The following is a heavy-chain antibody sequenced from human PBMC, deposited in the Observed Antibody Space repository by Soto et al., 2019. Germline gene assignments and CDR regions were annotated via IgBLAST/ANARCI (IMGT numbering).Heavy chain of an antibody. J-gene: IGHJ4*02. V-gene: IGHV4-30-4*01. CDR3: ARDRDKDPEYYFDY. CDR1: GGSISSGDYY. CDR2: IYYSGST. Sequence: SETLSLTCTVSGGSISSGDYYWSWIRQPPGKGLEWIGYIYYSGSTYYNPSLKSRVTISVDTSKNQFPLKLSSVTAADTAVYYCARDRDKDPEYYFDYWGQGTLVTV.